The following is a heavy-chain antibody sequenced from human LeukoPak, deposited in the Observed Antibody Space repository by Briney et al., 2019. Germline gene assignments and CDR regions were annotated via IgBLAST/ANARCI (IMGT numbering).Heavy chain of an antibody. CDR1: GFTFSSYA. CDR3: AKEGLYTSGSSDWFDP. D-gene: IGHD6-19*01. V-gene: IGHV3-23*01. Sequence: PGGSLRLSCAASGFTFSSYAMSWVRLAPGKGLEWVSAISGSGGSTYYADSVKGRFTISRDNSKNTLYLQMNSLRAEDTAVYYCAKEGLYTSGSSDWFDPWGQGTLVTVSS. J-gene: IGHJ5*02. CDR2: ISGSGGST.